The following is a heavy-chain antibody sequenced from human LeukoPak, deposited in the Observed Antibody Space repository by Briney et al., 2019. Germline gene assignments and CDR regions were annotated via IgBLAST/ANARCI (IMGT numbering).Heavy chain of an antibody. D-gene: IGHD3-22*01. Sequence: PGGSLRLSCAASGFTFDDYGMSWVRQAPGKGLEWVGFIRSKAYGGTTEYAASVKGRFTISRDDSKTIAYLQMNSLKTEDTAVYYCTSSYYYDSSGYRYWGQGTLVTVSS. CDR2: IRSKAYGGTT. J-gene: IGHJ4*02. CDR3: TSSYYYDSSGYRY. CDR1: GFTFDDYG. V-gene: IGHV3-49*04.